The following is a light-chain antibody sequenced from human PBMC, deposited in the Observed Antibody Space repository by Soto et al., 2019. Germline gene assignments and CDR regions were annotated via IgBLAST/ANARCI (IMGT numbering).Light chain of an antibody. V-gene: IGKV3-20*01. CDR1: QSVSSSS. J-gene: IGKJ1*01. CDR3: QHYGGSPWA. Sequence: EIVLTQSPGTLSLSPGERGTLSCRASQSVSSSSLAWYQQKPGQAPRLLIYGASSRATGIPDRFSGSGSGTDFTLTISRLEPEDFAVYYCQHYGGSPWAFGQGTKVEIK. CDR2: GAS.